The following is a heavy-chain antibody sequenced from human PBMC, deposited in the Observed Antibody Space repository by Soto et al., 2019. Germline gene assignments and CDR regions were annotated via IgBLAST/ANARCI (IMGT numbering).Heavy chain of an antibody. Sequence: GGSLRLSCAASGFTFSSYGMHWVRQAPGKGLEWVAVISYDGSNKYYAESVKGRFTISRDNSKNMLYMQMNSLRGEDTAVYSCAKDMVAVVNFGSVIIGPFDYWGQGTLVTVSS. CDR1: GFTFSSYG. D-gene: IGHD3-22*01. V-gene: IGHV3-30*18. CDR3: AKDMVAVVNFGSVIIGPFDY. CDR2: ISYDGSNK. J-gene: IGHJ4*02.